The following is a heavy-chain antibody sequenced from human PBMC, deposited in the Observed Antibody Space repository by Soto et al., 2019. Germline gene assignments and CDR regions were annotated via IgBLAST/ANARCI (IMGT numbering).Heavy chain of an antibody. CDR1: GGSFSGYY. V-gene: IGHV4-34*01. CDR3: ARVQSCWYSSCYYYGMDV. D-gene: IGHD6-19*01. Sequence: SETLSLTCAVYGGSFSGYYWSWIRQPPGKGLEWIGEINHSGSTNYNPSLKSRVTISVDTSKNQFSLKLSSVTAADTAVYYCARVQSCWYSSCYYYGMDVWGQGTTVTVSS. J-gene: IGHJ6*02. CDR2: INHSGST.